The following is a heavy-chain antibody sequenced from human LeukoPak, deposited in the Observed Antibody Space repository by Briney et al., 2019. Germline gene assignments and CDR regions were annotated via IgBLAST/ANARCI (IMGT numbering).Heavy chain of an antibody. CDR2: IYYSGST. CDR1: GASISGYY. J-gene: IGHJ6*02. Sequence: SETLSLTCTVSGASISGYYWSWIRQPPGKGLEWIGCIYYSGSTNYNPSLKSRVTISVDTSKNQFSLKLSSVTAADTAVYYCARQPYDSSGYYSAEYYYGLDVWGQGTTVTVSS. CDR3: ARQPYDSSGYYSAEYYYGLDV. V-gene: IGHV4-59*01. D-gene: IGHD3-22*01.